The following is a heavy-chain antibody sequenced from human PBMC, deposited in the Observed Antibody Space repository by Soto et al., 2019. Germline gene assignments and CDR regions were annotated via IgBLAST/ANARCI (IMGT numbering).Heavy chain of an antibody. CDR2: ITPYNGNA. D-gene: IGHD1-26*01. Sequence: QVHLVQSGVVVENPGASVKVSCKAPGNTFTNFGINWVRQAPGQGLEWMGWITPYNGNANYPQKHQDRLTITTDTSTNTAYLELRSLRSDDTAVYFCARARMFSGAHHDYWGQGTRVTVSS. V-gene: IGHV1-18*04. CDR3: ARARMFSGAHHDY. CDR1: GNTFTNFG. J-gene: IGHJ4*02.